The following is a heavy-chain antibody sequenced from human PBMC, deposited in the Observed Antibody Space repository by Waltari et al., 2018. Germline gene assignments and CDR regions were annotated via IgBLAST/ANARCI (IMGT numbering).Heavy chain of an antibody. CDR3: GRSRTYNGISATDC. CDR2: IWNDESNK. D-gene: IGHD3-10*01. V-gene: IGHV3-33*01. J-gene: IGHJ4*02. CDR1: GFTFNHYG. Sequence: QVQLVESGGGVVQPGRSRSLSGAASGFTFNHYGMHWVRQTPGKGLEWVAGIWNDESNKYYADSVKGRFTISRDNSKNTLYLQMDSLTTEDTAVYYCGRSRTYNGISATDCWGQGTLAAVSS.